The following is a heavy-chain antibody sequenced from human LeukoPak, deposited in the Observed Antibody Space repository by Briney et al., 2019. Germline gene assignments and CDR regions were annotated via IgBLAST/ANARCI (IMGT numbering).Heavy chain of an antibody. Sequence: PSETLSLTCTVSGGSISSYYWSWIRQPPGKGLEWIGYIYYSGSTNYNPSLKSRVTISVDTSKNQFSLKLSSVTAADTAVYYCAREGAGTTRGTLDYWGQGTLVTVSS. CDR1: GGSISSYY. CDR2: IYYSGST. CDR3: AREGAGTTRGTLDY. D-gene: IGHD1-7*01. J-gene: IGHJ4*02. V-gene: IGHV4-59*01.